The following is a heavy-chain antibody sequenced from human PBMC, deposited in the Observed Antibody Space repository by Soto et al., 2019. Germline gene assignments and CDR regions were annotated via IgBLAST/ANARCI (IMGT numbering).Heavy chain of an antibody. CDR1: GFTFSSYA. CDR3: ASVMVASIYYFYYGMEV. J-gene: IGHJ6*02. Sequence: PGGSLRLSCAASGFTFSSYAMSWVRQAPGKGLEWVSVISYDGANKFYADSVKGRFTISRDNSKNTLYLQLNSLSAEDTAVYYCASVMVASIYYFYYGMEVWGQGTTVTVS. CDR2: ISYDGANK. D-gene: IGHD3-10*01. V-gene: IGHV3-30*14.